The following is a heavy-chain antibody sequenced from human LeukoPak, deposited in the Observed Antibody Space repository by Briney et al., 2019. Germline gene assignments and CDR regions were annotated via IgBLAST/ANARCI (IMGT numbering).Heavy chain of an antibody. V-gene: IGHV3-30*02. CDR2: IRYDGSNK. Sequence: GGSLRLSCAASGFTFSSYGMHWVRQAPGKGLEWVTFIRYDGSNKYYADSVKGRFTISRDNSKNTLYLQMNSLRAEDTAVYYCARAQGRYCGGDCYPSPPDAFDIWGQGTMVTVSS. D-gene: IGHD2-21*02. J-gene: IGHJ3*02. CDR1: GFTFSSYG. CDR3: ARAQGRYCGGDCYPSPPDAFDI.